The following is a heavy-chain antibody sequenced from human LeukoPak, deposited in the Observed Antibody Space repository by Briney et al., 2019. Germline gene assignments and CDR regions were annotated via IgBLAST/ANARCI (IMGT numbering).Heavy chain of an antibody. CDR3: ASSNGALDI. CDR1: GFTFSPYS. V-gene: IGHV3-48*02. Sequence: TGGSLRLSCAASGFTFSPYSMNWVRQAPGKGLEWISYITGSSSTIYYADSVKGRFTISRDNAKNLLYLQMNGLRDEDTAVYYCASSNGALDIWGQGTMVTVSS. J-gene: IGHJ3*02. CDR2: ITGSSSTI. D-gene: IGHD2-8*01.